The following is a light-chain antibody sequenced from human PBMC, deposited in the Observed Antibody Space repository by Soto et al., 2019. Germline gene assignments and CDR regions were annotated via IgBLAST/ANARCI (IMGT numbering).Light chain of an antibody. V-gene: IGKV1-33*01. Sequence: DIQMTQSPSSLSASVGDRVTITCRASQNINTFLNWYQQKPGKALKLLIYGTSSLQSGVPSRFSGSGSGTDFTFTISSLQPEDIATYYCQQYSHLITFGQGTRLEIK. CDR2: GTS. J-gene: IGKJ5*01. CDR3: QQYSHLIT. CDR1: QNINTF.